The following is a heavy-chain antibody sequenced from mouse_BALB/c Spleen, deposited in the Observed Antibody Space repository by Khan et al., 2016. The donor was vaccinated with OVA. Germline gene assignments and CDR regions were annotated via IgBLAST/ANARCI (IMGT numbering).Heavy chain of an antibody. CDR2: IWGGGST. V-gene: IGHV2-6-5*01. J-gene: IGHJ4*01. D-gene: IGHD1-1*02. CDR3: AKGLWSYYFALDY. Sequence: QVQLKESGPGLVAPSQSLSITCTVSGFSLSDYGVSWIRQPPGKGLEWLGVIWGGGSTYCNSALKSRLSISKDNSKSQVFLKMNSLQTDDTAMYYCAKGLWSYYFALDYWGQGTSVTVSS. CDR1: GFSLSDYG.